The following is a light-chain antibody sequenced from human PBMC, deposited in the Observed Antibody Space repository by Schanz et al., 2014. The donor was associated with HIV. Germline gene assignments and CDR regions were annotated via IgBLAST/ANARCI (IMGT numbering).Light chain of an antibody. Sequence: AIQMTQSPSTVSASVGDRVTITCRASQGIGNELGWYQQKPGKAPKLLIYAASSLQSGVPSRFSGSGSGTDFTLTISSLQPEDFATYYCLQDYNYPYTFGQGTKLEIK. CDR1: QGIGNE. V-gene: IGKV1-6*02. J-gene: IGKJ2*01. CDR3: LQDYNYPYT. CDR2: AAS.